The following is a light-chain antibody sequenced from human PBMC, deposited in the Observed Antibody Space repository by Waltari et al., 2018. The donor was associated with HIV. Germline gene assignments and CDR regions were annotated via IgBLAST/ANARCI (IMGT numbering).Light chain of an antibody. CDR2: GAS. CDR3: QQYNNWPRT. Sequence: ELVMTQSRATLSVSPGERVTLSCRASQNVITNLAWYQQKFGQAPRLLIYGASTRATGIPARFSGGGSGTEFTLTISSLQSEDFAIYYCQQYNNWPRTFGQGTKVEVK. V-gene: IGKV3-15*01. J-gene: IGKJ1*01. CDR1: QNVITN.